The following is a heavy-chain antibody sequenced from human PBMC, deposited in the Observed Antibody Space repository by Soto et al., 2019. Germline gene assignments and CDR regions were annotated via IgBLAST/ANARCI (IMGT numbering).Heavy chain of an antibody. J-gene: IGHJ4*02. D-gene: IGHD2-2*02. V-gene: IGHV1-8*01. CDR2: MNPNSGNT. Sequence: TGQGLEWMGWMNPNSGNTGYAQKFQGRVTMTRNTSTSTAYMELSSLRAEDTALYYCAKRAIPSPRWYFFDHWGQGTLVTVSS. CDR3: AKRAIPSPRWYFFDH.